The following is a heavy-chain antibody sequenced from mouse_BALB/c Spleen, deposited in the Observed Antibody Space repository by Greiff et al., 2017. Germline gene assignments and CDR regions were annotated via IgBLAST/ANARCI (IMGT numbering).Heavy chain of an antibody. J-gene: IGHJ2*01. CDR1: GFNIKDYY. CDR3: TGGDYGSSYDY. CDR2: IDPENGDT. D-gene: IGHD1-1*01. Sequence: VQLQQSGAELVRSGASVKLSCTASGFNIKDYYMHWVKQRPEQGLEWIGWIDPENGDTEYAPKFQGKATMTVDKSSSTAYMQLSSPTSEDSAVYYCTGGDYGSSYDYWGQGTTLTVSS. V-gene: IGHV14-4*02.